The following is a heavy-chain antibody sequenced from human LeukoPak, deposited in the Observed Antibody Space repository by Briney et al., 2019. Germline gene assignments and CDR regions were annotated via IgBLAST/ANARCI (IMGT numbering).Heavy chain of an antibody. V-gene: IGHV3-7*01. J-gene: IGHJ4*02. Sequence: GGSLRLSSAASGFTFSSYWMSWVRQAPGKGLEWVANIKQDGSEKYYVDSVKGRFTICRDSAKNSLYLQMNSLRAEDTAVYYCARSKVISGSYYFDYWGQGTLVTVSS. D-gene: IGHD1-26*01. CDR3: ARSKVISGSYYFDY. CDR2: IKQDGSEK. CDR1: GFTFSSYW.